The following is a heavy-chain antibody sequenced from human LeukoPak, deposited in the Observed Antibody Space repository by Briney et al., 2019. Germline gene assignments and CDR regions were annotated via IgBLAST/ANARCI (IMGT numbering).Heavy chain of an antibody. CDR3: ARNELISSNYYYYGMDV. CDR1: GGSISSSNW. Sequence: SETLSLTCAVSGGSISSSNWWSWVRQPPGKGLEWIGEIYHSGSTNYNPSLKSRVTISVDTSKNQFSLKLSSVTAADTAVYYCARNELISSNYYYYGMDVWGQGTTVTVSS. J-gene: IGHJ6*02. CDR2: IYHSGST. V-gene: IGHV4-4*02.